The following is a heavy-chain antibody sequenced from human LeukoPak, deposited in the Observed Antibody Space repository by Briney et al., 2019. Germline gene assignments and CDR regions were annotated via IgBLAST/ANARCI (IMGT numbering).Heavy chain of an antibody. CDR1: GYTLTSFG. CDR2: VSAYNGNT. V-gene: IGHV1-18*01. CDR3: ARLFEAYSSSGKPYYYYYGMDV. J-gene: IGHJ6*02. Sequence: GASVKVSCKASGYTLTSFGISWVRQAPGQGLEWMGWVSAYNGNTNYAQKLQGRVTMTTDTATSTAYMELRSLRSDDTAVYYCARLFEAYSSSGKPYYYYYGMDVWGQGTTVTVSS. D-gene: IGHD6-13*01.